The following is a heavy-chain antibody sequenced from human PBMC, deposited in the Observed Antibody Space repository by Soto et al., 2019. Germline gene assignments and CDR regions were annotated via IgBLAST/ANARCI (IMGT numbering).Heavy chain of an antibody. CDR1: GGTFSSYA. J-gene: IGHJ5*02. V-gene: IGHV1-69*13. D-gene: IGHD1-7*01. CDR2: ITPIFGTA. CDR3: ARQKNWNYVGWFDP. Sequence: ASVKVSCKASGGTFSSYAISWVRQAPGQGLEWMGGITPIFGTANYAQKFQGRVTITADESTSTAYMELSSLRSEDTAVYYCARQKNWNYVGWFDPWGQGTLVTVSS.